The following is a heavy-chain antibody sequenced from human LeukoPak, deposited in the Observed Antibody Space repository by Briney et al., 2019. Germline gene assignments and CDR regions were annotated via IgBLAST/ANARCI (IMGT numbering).Heavy chain of an antibody. CDR3: ASQWYDAFDI. Sequence: GGSLRLSCAASGFTFSGSAMHWVRQASGKGLEWVGRIRSKANSYATAYAASVKGRFTISRDDSKNTAYLQMNSLKTEDTAVYYCASQWYDAFDIWGQGTMVTVSS. CDR2: IRSKANSYAT. CDR1: GFTFSGSA. D-gene: IGHD2-15*01. J-gene: IGHJ3*02. V-gene: IGHV3-73*01.